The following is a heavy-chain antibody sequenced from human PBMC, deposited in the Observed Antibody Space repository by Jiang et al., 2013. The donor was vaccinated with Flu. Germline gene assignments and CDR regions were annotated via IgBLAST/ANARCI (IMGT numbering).Heavy chain of an antibody. J-gene: IGHJ3*02. Sequence: LLKPSETLSLTCTVSGGSISSPSHHWAWIRQPPGKGLEWIGSIYYSGSTYYNPSLKSRVTISVDTSKNQFSLKLSSVTAADTAVYYCARHDYYDSSDPDAFDIWGQGTMVTVSS. CDR2: IYYSGST. V-gene: IGHV4-39*01. CDR3: ARHDYYDSSDPDAFDI. D-gene: IGHD3-22*01. CDR1: GGSISSPSHH.